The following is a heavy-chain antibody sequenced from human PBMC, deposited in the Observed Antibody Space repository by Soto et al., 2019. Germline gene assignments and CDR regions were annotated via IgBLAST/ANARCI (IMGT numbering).Heavy chain of an antibody. CDR3: ARGNGLFDWLLYGFDY. V-gene: IGHV1-2*02. J-gene: IGHJ4*02. D-gene: IGHD3-9*01. CDR2: INPNSGGT. CDR1: GYTFTGYY. Sequence: QVQLVQSGAEAKKPGASVKVSCKASGYTFTGYYMHWVRQAPGQGLEWMGWINPNSGGTNYAQKFQGRVTMTRDTSISTAYMELSRLRSDDTAVYYCARGNGLFDWLLYGFDYWGQGTLVTVSS.